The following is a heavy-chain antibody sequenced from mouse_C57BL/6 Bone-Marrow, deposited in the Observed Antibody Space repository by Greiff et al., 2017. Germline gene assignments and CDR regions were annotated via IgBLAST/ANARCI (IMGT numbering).Heavy chain of an antibody. CDR1: GYTFTSYW. D-gene: IGHD1-1*01. Sequence: VQLQQPGAELVMPGASVKLSCKASGYTFTSYWMHWVKQRPGQGLEWIGEIDPSDSYTNYNQKFKGKSTSTVDKSSSTAYMQLSSLTSEASAVYDCASVYGSTYWYFDVGYTGTTVTVSS. CDR3: ASVYGSTYWYFDV. V-gene: IGHV1-69*01. CDR2: IDPSDSYT. J-gene: IGHJ1*03.